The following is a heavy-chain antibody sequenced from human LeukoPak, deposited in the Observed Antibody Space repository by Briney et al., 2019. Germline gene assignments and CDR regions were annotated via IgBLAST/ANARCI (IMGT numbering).Heavy chain of an antibody. D-gene: IGHD3-3*01. CDR3: ARGKIWSSKRFFDY. CDR1: GFTFSSYS. CDR2: ISSSSSTI. Sequence: GGSLRLSCAASGFTFSSYSMNWVRQAPGKGLVWGSYISSSSSTIYYADSVKGRFTISRDNAKNSLYLQMNSLRDEDTAVYYCARGKIWSSKRFFDYWGQGTLVTVSS. J-gene: IGHJ4*02. V-gene: IGHV3-48*02.